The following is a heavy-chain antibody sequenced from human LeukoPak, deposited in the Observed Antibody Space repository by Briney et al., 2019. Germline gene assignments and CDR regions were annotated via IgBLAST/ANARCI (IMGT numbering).Heavy chain of an antibody. V-gene: IGHV5-51*01. D-gene: IGHD3-22*01. CDR3: ARLNRAYYYDSSGVGAAFDI. Sequence: GESLKISCKGSGYSFTSYWIGWVRQMPGKGLEWMGIIYPGDSATRYSPSFQGQATISADKSISTTYLQWSSLKASDTAMYYCARLNRAYYYDSSGVGAAFDIWGQGTLVTVSS. J-gene: IGHJ3*02. CDR1: GYSFTSYW. CDR2: IYPGDSAT.